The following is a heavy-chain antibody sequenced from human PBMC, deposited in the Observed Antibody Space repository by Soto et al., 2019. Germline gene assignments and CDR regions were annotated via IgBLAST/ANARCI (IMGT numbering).Heavy chain of an antibody. J-gene: IGHJ6*02. CDR3: ARQGGYCSSTNCYGYYAMDV. Sequence: PSETLSLTCDVYGGSFSGYIWTWIRQTPGKGLQWIGQINHSGSANYNPSLKSRVSISVHTSKNQFSLGVTSVTAADTAVYYCARQGGYCSSTNCYGYYAMDVWGQGTTVTVSS. CDR2: INHSGSA. V-gene: IGHV4-34*01. CDR1: GGSFSGYI. D-gene: IGHD2-2*01.